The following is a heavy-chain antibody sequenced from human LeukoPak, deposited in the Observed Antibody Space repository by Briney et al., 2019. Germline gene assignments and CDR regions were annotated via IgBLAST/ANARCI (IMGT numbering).Heavy chain of an antibody. Sequence: PGRSLRLSCAASGFTFDDYAMHWVRQAPGKGLEWVSGISWNSGSIGYADSVKGRFTISRDNAKNSLYLQMNSLRAEDTALYYCAKDVYYYYYYGMDVWGQGTMVTVSS. V-gene: IGHV3-9*01. CDR2: ISWNSGSI. CDR1: GFTFDDYA. J-gene: IGHJ6*02. CDR3: AKDVYYYYYYGMDV.